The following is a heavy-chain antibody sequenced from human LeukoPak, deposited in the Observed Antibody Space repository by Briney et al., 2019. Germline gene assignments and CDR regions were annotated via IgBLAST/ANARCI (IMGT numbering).Heavy chain of an antibody. J-gene: IGHJ4*02. V-gene: IGHV3-23*01. CDR3: AKYFYDSSTYSFGC. CDR2: IGSGGTT. D-gene: IGHD3-22*01. CDR1: GFTFSNYA. Sequence: GGSLRLSCAASGFTFSNYAMSWVRQAPGKGLEWVSSIGSGGTTHYADSVKGRFTISRDNSKNTLFLQMNSLRAEDTAVYYCAKYFYDSSTYSFGCWGQGTLVTVSS.